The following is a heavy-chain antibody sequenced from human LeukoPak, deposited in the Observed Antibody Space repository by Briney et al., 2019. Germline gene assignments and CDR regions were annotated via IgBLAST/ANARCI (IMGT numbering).Heavy chain of an antibody. Sequence: GGSLRLSCAASGFTFSTYWMSWVRQAPGKGLEWVTNIKEDGSEKYYGGSVKGRFTISRDNAKNSLYLEMNSLRVEDTAVYYCARDSSGYQWGQGTLVTVSS. D-gene: IGHD3-22*01. CDR1: GFTFSTYW. V-gene: IGHV3-7*01. CDR2: IKEDGSEK. J-gene: IGHJ4*02. CDR3: ARDSSGYQ.